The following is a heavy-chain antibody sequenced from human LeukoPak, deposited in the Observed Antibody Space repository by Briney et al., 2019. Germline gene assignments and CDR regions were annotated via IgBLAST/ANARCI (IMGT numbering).Heavy chain of an antibody. CDR2: ISAYNGNT. D-gene: IGHD3-22*01. CDR3: ARDPARYYYYGSSGYPGDDAFDI. CDR1: GYTFTSYG. J-gene: IGHJ3*02. V-gene: IGHV1-18*01. Sequence: ASVKVSCKASGYTFTSYGISWVRQAPGQGLEWMGWISAYNGNTNYAQKLQGRVTMTTDTSTSTAYMELRSLRSDDTAVYYYARDPARYYYYGSSGYPGDDAFDIWGQGTMVTVSS.